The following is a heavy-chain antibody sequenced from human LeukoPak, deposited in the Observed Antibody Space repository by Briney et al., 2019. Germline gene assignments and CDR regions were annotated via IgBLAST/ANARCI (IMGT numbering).Heavy chain of an antibody. Sequence: GASVKVSCKASGYTLTGYYMHWVRQAPGQGLEWMGWINPNSGGTNYAQKFQGRVTMTRDTSISTAYMELSRLRSDDTAVYYCARGLPYGGYGGWFDPWGQGTLVTVSS. CDR3: ARGLPYGGYGGWFDP. J-gene: IGHJ5*02. V-gene: IGHV1-2*02. CDR2: INPNSGGT. D-gene: IGHD5-12*01. CDR1: GYTLTGYY.